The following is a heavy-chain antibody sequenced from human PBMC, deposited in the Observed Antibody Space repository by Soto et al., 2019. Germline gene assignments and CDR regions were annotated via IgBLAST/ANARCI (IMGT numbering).Heavy chain of an antibody. CDR1: GGSFSGYY. Sequence: SETLSLTCAVYGGSFSGYYWSWIRQPPGKGLEWIGEINNSGSTNYNPSLKSRVTISVDTSKNQFSLKLSSVTAADTAVYYCARDGRDLMSSFEYWGQGTLVTVSS. CDR2: INNSGST. CDR3: ARDGRDLMSSFEY. J-gene: IGHJ4*02. D-gene: IGHD1-1*01. V-gene: IGHV4-34*01.